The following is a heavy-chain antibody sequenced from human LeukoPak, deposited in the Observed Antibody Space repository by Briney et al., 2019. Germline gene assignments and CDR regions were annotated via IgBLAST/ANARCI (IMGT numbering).Heavy chain of an antibody. CDR1: GFIFSDYY. J-gene: IGHJ6*02. Sequence: PGGSLRLSCAASGFIFSDYYMTWIRQAPGKGLEWVSYIDRSGATAFYADSVKGRFTMSRDNARNSLHLQMNDLRPEDSAVYYCGLSSMNPSYYYGIDVWGPGTTVRVSS. CDR3: GLSSMNPSYYYGIDV. D-gene: IGHD6-19*01. V-gene: IGHV3-11*01. CDR2: IDRSGATA.